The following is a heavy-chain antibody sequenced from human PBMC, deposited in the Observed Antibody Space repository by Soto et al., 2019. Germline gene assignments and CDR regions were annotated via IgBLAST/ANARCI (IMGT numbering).Heavy chain of an antibody. Sequence: QITLRESGPTRVKPTQTLTLTCTFSGFSLSARPVAVGWIRQPPGKALERLALIYWDDDKRYSPSLMSRLTITKDPSKNQVLPTMTNMDPLDTAIYYCVHRAGIDGNWNGGYFDNWGQGALVTVSS. V-gene: IGHV2-5*02. D-gene: IGHD1-1*01. CDR2: IYWDDDK. CDR1: GFSLSARPVA. CDR3: VHRAGIDGNWNGGYFDN. J-gene: IGHJ4*02.